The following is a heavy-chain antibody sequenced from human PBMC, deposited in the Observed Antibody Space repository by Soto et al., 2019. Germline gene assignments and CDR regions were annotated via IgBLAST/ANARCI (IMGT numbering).Heavy chain of an antibody. CDR1: GGTFSSYA. V-gene: IGHV1-69*13. CDR2: IIPIFGTA. Sequence: ASVKVSCKASGGTFSSYAISWVRQAPGQGLEWMGGIIPIFGTANYAQKFQGRVTITADESTSTAYMELRSLRSDDTAVYYCATSDPLGYYFDYWGQGTLVTVSS. D-gene: IGHD3-10*01. J-gene: IGHJ4*02. CDR3: ATSDPLGYYFDY.